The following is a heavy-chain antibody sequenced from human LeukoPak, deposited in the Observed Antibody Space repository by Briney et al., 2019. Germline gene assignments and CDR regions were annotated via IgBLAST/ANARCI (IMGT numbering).Heavy chain of an antibody. CDR2: MNPNSGNT. V-gene: IGHV1-8*03. J-gene: IGHJ6*03. Sequence: ASVKVSCKASGYAFTSYDINWVRQATGQGLEWMGWMNPNSGNTGYAQKFQGRVTITRNTSISTAYMELSSLRSEDTAVYYCARGLYSSSSDYYYYYMDVWGKGTTVTVSS. D-gene: IGHD6-6*01. CDR3: ARGLYSSSSDYYYYYMDV. CDR1: GYAFTSYD.